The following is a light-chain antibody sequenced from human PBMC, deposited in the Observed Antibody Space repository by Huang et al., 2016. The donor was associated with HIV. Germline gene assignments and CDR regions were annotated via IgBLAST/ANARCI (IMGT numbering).Light chain of an antibody. CDR3: QQYNSYSRT. J-gene: IGKJ1*01. V-gene: IGKV1-5*03. CDR1: QSISTS. CDR2: KAS. Sequence: DIQMTQSPSTLSASVGNRVAITCRASQSISTSLVWYQQKPGKAPKLLIYKASSLQSGVPSRFSGSGSGTEFTLTISGLQPDDFATYYCQQYNSYSRTFGQGTRVEI.